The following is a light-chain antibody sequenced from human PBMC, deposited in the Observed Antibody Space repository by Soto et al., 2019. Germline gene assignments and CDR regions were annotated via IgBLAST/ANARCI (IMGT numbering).Light chain of an antibody. CDR2: LGS. J-gene: IGKJ3*01. CDR1: QSLLHINGYNY. Sequence: DIVMTQSPLSLPVTPGEPASISCRSSQSLLHINGYNYLDWYLQKPGQSPQLLIYLGSNRASGVFDRFSGSGSGTDFTLKISRVEAEDVGVYYCMQALQTSFTFGPGTKVDIK. V-gene: IGKV2-28*01. CDR3: MQALQTSFT.